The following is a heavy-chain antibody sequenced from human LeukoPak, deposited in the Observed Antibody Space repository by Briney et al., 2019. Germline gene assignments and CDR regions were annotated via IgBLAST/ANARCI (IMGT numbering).Heavy chain of an antibody. Sequence: ASVKVSCKASGYTFTSYAMHWVRQAPGQRLEWMGWINAGNGNTKYSQKFQGRVTITRDTSASTAYMELSSLRSEDTAVYYCARSVYYDSSGRYGMDVWGQGTTVIVSS. J-gene: IGHJ6*02. V-gene: IGHV1-3*01. D-gene: IGHD3-22*01. CDR1: GYTFTSYA. CDR3: ARSVYYDSSGRYGMDV. CDR2: INAGNGNT.